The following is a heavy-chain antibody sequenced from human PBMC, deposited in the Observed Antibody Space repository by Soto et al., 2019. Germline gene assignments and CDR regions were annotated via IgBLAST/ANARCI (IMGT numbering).Heavy chain of an antibody. CDR3: ARSCSGGSCYGAFDI. CDR2: INPNSGGT. Sequence: ASVKVSCKASGYTFPGYYMHWVRQAPGQGLEWMGWINPNSGGTNYAQKFQGWVTMTRDTSISTAYMELSRLRSDDTAVYYCARSCSGGSCYGAFDIWGQGTMVTVSS. V-gene: IGHV1-2*04. D-gene: IGHD2-15*01. CDR1: GYTFPGYY. J-gene: IGHJ3*02.